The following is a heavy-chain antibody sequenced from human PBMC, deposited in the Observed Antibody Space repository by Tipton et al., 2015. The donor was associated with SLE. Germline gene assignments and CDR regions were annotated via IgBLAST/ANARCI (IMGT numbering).Heavy chain of an antibody. D-gene: IGHD1-1*01. CDR2: IYPVDSDT. V-gene: IGHV5-51*03. Sequence: QLVQSGGEVRKPGESLKISCKGSGYSFSRYWIGWVRQMPGKGLEWMGSIYPVDSDTRYSPSFQGQVTISADMSISSAYLQWSSLQASDTAIYYCARRMVERYVSRNYYGMDVWGPGTTVIVSS. J-gene: IGHJ6*02. CDR1: GYSFSRYW. CDR3: ARRMVERYVSRNYYGMDV.